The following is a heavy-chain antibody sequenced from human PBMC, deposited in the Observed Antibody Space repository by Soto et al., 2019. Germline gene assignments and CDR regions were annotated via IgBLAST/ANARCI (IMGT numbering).Heavy chain of an antibody. CDR1: GLTFSNDW. CDR3: ARERTSKGGMDV. J-gene: IGHJ6*02. Sequence: GGSLRLSCAASGLTFSNDWMNWVRQGPGKGLEWVSRIISGGTRVTYADSVKGRFTIARDNAKNTLYLEMHSLTAEDTAVYYCARERTSKGGMDVWGQGTTVTVSS. V-gene: IGHV3-74*01. CDR2: IISGGTRV.